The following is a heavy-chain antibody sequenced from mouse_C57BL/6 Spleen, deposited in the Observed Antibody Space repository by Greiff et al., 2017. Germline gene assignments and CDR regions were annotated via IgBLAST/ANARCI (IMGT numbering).Heavy chain of an antibody. D-gene: IGHD4-1*01. CDR1: GFTFSSYA. Sequence: EVQLVESGGGLVKPGGSLKLSCAASGFTFSSYAMSWVRQTPEKRLEWVATISDGGSYPYYPDTVKGRFPIYRDKAKNNLYLQMRQRKSEDTAMYYCARDGGGSPRTGAWFAYWGQGTLVTVSA. CDR3: ARDGGGSPRTGAWFAY. J-gene: IGHJ3*01. V-gene: IGHV5-4*01. CDR2: ISDGGSYP.